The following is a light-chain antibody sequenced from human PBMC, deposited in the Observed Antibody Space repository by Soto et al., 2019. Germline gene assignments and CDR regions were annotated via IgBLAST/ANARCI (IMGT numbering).Light chain of an antibody. CDR1: QSVSSSY. V-gene: IGKV3-20*01. Sequence: EIVLTQSPGTLSLSPGERATLSCRASQSVSSSYLGWYQQKPGQAPRLLIYGASTRATGIPDRFSGSGSGTDFTLTISRLEPEYFAVYYGQQYGSSIFTFGPGTKVDIK. J-gene: IGKJ3*01. CDR2: GAS. CDR3: QQYGSSIFT.